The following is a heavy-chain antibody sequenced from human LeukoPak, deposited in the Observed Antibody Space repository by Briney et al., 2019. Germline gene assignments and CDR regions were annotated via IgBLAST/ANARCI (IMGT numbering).Heavy chain of an antibody. CDR2: ISSSGSTI. V-gene: IGHV3-11*01. CDR1: RFTLSTYW. J-gene: IGHJ6*02. Sequence: GGSLRLSCAASRFTLSTYWMSWIRQAPGKGLEWVSYISSSGSTIYYADSVKGRFTISRDNAKNSLYLQMSSLRAEDTAVYYCARDRVPAAILPYYGMDVWGQGTTVTVSS. D-gene: IGHD2-2*02. CDR3: ARDRVPAAILPYYGMDV.